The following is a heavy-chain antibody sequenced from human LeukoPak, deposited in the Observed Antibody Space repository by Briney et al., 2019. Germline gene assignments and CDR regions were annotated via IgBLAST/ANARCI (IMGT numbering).Heavy chain of an antibody. Sequence: SETLSLTCTVSGGSINSSSHHWGWIRQPPGKGLEWIGSMYYNGYTYYNPSLKSRVTMSVDTSKNQFSLKLSSVTAADTAVYYCARDEGDGYNEDAFDIWGQGTMVTVSS. J-gene: IGHJ3*02. CDR2: MYYNGYT. V-gene: IGHV4-39*07. D-gene: IGHD5-24*01. CDR3: ARDEGDGYNEDAFDI. CDR1: GGSINSSSHH.